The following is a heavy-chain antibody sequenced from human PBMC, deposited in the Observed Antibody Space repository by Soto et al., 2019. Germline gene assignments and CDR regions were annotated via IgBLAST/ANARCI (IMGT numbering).Heavy chain of an antibody. V-gene: IGHV3-30*18. Sequence: PGGSLRLSCAASGFTFSSFGMHWVRRAPGKGLEWVSVISYDGSYKYYADSVKGRFTISRDNSKKTLYLEMNSLRAEDTAVYYCAKDIDSMVRVHFHYGMDVWGQGTTVTVSS. J-gene: IGHJ6*02. CDR2: ISYDGSYK. CDR3: AKDIDSMVRVHFHYGMDV. CDR1: GFTFSSFG. D-gene: IGHD3-10*01.